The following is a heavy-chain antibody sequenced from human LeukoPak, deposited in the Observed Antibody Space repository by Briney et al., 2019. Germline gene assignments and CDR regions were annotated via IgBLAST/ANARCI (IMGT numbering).Heavy chain of an antibody. V-gene: IGHV3-64D*09. D-gene: IGHD6-19*01. J-gene: IGHJ4*02. CDR1: GFTFSSYA. Sequence: PGGSLRLSCSASGFTFSSYALHWVRQAPGKGLEYVSAISSNGGTTYYADSLKGRFTISRDNSKNMLYLQMSSLRPEDTAVYHCVKEGREGWNYFDYWGQGALVTVSS. CDR3: VKEGREGWNYFDY. CDR2: ISSNGGTT.